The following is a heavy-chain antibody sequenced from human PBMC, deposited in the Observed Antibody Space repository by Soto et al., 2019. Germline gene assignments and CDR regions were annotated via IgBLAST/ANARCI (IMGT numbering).Heavy chain of an antibody. Sequence: QVQLVQSGAEVKKPGSSVKVSCMASGGTFSSYAISWVRQAPGQGLEWMGGIIPIFGTANYAQKFQGRVTITADESTSTAYMELSSLRSEDKAVYYCARSVSSFQLLYGMDVWGQGTTVTVSS. CDR2: IIPIFGTA. J-gene: IGHJ6*02. CDR3: ARSVSSFQLLYGMDV. V-gene: IGHV1-69*01. D-gene: IGHD6-6*01. CDR1: GGTFSSYA.